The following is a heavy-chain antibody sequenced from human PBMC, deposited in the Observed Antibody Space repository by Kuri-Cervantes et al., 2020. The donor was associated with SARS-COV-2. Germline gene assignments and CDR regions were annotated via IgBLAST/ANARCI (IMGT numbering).Heavy chain of an antibody. CDR1: GFTFSNYA. Sequence: GGSLRLSCAASGFTFSNYAMSWVRLAPGKGLEWASGISGAGDSTYYADSVKGRFTISRDNSKNTLYLQMNSLRAEDTAVYYCASLLSGGGAHLYYFYMDAWGKGTSVTVSS. V-gene: IGHV3-23*01. CDR2: ISGAGDST. D-gene: IGHD3-16*01. J-gene: IGHJ6*03. CDR3: ASLLSGGGAHLYYFYMDA.